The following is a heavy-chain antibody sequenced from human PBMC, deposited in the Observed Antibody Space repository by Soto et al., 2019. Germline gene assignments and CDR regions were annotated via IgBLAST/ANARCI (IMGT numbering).Heavy chain of an antibody. CDR3: ARSAGWYAVHS. CDR1: GDSVSSPYY. J-gene: IGHJ4*02. D-gene: IGHD6-19*01. CDR2: VFHTGTT. V-gene: IGHV4-4*02. Sequence: QVQLQESGPGLVKPSGTLSLTCAVSGDSVSSPYYWCWVRQPPGKGLEWIGEVFHTGTTSYNPSLRSRVTISMDKSNNQFSLDLSYVTAADTAVYYCARSAGWYAVHSWGRGTLVIVSS.